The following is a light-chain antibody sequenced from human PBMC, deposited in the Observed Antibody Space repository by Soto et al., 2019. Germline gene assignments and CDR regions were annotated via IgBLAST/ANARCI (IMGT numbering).Light chain of an antibody. V-gene: IGLV1-51*01. CDR3: ATWDASLNSPL. CDR2: DNS. J-gene: IGLJ2*01. CDR1: SFNIGNNY. Sequence: QSVLTQPPSVSAAPGQKVTISCSRSSFNIGNNYVSYYQQLPGTAPKLLIYDNSRRPSGIPDRFSGSKSGTSATLGITGLQTGDEADYYCATWDASLNSPLFGGGTKLTVL.